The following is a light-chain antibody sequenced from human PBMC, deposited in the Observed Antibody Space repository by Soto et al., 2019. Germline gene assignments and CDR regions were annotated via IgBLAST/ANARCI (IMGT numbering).Light chain of an antibody. CDR2: DAS. CDR3: QQYGYSPWT. V-gene: IGKV3-20*01. J-gene: IGKJ1*01. Sequence: EIVLTQSPGTLSLSPVERATLSCRASQSLSSSQLAWYQQKPGQAPRLLIHDASSRATGISDRFTGSGSGTDFTLTISRLEPEDFALYYCQQYGYSPWTFGPGTKVDIK. CDR1: QSLSSSQ.